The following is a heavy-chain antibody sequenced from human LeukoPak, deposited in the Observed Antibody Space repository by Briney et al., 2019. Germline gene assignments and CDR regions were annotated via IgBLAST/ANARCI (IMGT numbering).Heavy chain of an antibody. CDR3: ARSAYGDSSGYYYDY. Sequence: ASVKVSCKASGYTFTSYGISWVRQAPGQGLEWMGWISAYNGNTNYAQKLQGRVTMTTDTSTSTAYMELRSLRSDDTAVYYCARSAYGDSSGYYYDYWGQGTLVTVSS. D-gene: IGHD3-22*01. J-gene: IGHJ4*02. CDR2: ISAYNGNT. V-gene: IGHV1-18*01. CDR1: GYTFTSYG.